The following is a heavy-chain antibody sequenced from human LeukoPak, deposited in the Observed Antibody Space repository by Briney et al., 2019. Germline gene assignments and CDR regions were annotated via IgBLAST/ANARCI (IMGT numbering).Heavy chain of an antibody. CDR1: GFTVSSNY. V-gene: IGHV3-53*01. CDR2: IYSGGNT. Sequence: GGSLRLSCAASGFTVSSNYMSWVRQAPGKGLEWVSVIYSGGNTYYVDSVKGRFTISRDNSKNTLYLQMNSLRAEDTAVYYCARSLRVAAGALDYWGQGTPVTVSS. J-gene: IGHJ4*02. CDR3: ARSLRVAAGALDY. D-gene: IGHD6-13*01.